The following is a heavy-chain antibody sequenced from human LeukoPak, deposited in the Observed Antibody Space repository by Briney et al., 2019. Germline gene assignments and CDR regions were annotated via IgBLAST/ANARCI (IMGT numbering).Heavy chain of an antibody. CDR3: AKSLEWLHNYYMDV. CDR1: GFTFSSYA. CDR2: ISGSGGST. D-gene: IGHD3-3*01. V-gene: IGHV3-23*01. Sequence: GGSLRLSCAASGFTFSSYAMSWVRQAPGKGLEWVSAISGSGGSTYYADSVKGRFTISRDNSKNTLYLQMNSLRAEDTAVFYCAKSLEWLHNYYMDVWGKGTTVTVSS. J-gene: IGHJ6*03.